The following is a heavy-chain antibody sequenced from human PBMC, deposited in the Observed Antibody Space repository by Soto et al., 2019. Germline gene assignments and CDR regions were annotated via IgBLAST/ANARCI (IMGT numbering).Heavy chain of an antibody. CDR3: ARCRDAFGFDS. J-gene: IGHJ4*02. Sequence: QVQLQESGPGLVKPSETLSLTCNVSGGSIASGGYYWARIRQHTGTGLEWIGYIHYKGRTSYNPSLERRSSISLDTSGNHFSLKLTSVTAADTAVYYCARCRDAFGFDSWGQGTLVTVSS. D-gene: IGHD2-15*01. V-gene: IGHV4-31*03. CDR2: IHYKGRT. CDR1: GGSIASGGYY.